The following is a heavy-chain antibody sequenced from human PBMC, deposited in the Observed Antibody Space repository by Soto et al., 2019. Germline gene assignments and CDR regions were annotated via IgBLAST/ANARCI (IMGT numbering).Heavy chain of an antibody. Sequence: EVQLLESGGNLIQPGGSLILSCAASGFTFRNYAMSWVRQAPGAGPEWVSGISGSGGRTYYADSVKGRCTISRNNSNNEPFQQMNSLRAEDTALYYCAKDPNGDYGGAFDIWGRGTMVTVSS. CDR2: ISGSGGRT. D-gene: IGHD4-17*01. CDR1: GFTFRNYA. V-gene: IGHV3-23*01. J-gene: IGHJ3*02. CDR3: AKDPNGDYGGAFDI.